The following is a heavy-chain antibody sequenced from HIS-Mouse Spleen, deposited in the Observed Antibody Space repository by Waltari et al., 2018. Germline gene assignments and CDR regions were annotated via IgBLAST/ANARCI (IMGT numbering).Heavy chain of an antibody. CDR3: ASEQGSSYYYYYYGMDV. V-gene: IGHV4-39*07. J-gene: IGHJ6*02. CDR2: IYYRGST. Sequence: QLQLQESGPGLVKPSETLSLTCPVSGGSISSSSSYWGWIRQPPGKGLEWIGGIYYRGSTYYNPSLKSRVTISVDTSKNQFALKLSSVTAADTAVYYCASEQGSSYYYYYYGMDVWGQGTTVTVSS. CDR1: GGSISSSSSY. D-gene: IGHD6-6*01.